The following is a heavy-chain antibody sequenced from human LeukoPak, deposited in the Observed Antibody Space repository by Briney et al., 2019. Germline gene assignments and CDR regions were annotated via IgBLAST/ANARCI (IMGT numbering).Heavy chain of an antibody. V-gene: IGHV1-18*01. D-gene: IGHD6-13*01. CDR3: ARGRPDGYSSSWYRPAPSDH. Sequence: ASVKVSCKASGYTFTSYGISWVRQAPGQGLEWMGWISAYNGNTNYAQKLQGRVTMTTDTSTSTAYMELRSLRSDDTAVYYCARGRPDGYSSSWYRPAPSDHWGQGTLVTVSS. CDR2: ISAYNGNT. J-gene: IGHJ4*02. CDR1: GYTFTSYG.